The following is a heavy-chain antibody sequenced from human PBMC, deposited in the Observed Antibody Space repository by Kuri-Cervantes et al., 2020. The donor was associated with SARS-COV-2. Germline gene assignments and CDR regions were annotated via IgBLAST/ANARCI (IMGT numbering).Heavy chain of an antibody. D-gene: IGHD6-19*01. CDR3: VKSITVSGTGFDY. CDR1: GFTFSIYN. Sequence: GGSLRLSCAASGFTFSIYNMNWVRQAPGKGLEWVSLISTTSSDIYYADSVKGRFTISRDNAKNSLSLQMSSLRAEDTAVYYCVKSITVSGTGFDYWGQGALVTVSS. CDR2: ISTTSSDI. J-gene: IGHJ4*02. V-gene: IGHV3-21*01.